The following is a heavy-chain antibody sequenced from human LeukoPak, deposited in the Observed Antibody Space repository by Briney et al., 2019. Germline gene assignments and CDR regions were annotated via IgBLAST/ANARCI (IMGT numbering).Heavy chain of an antibody. CDR3: ARERRHDYGDYADPRFFDY. J-gene: IGHJ4*02. CDR1: GGSFSGYY. Sequence: SETLSLTCAVYGGSFSGYYWGWIRQPPGKGLEWIGEINHSGSTNYNPSLKSRVTISVDTSKNQFSLKLSSVTAADTAVYYCARERRHDYGDYADPRFFDYWGQGTLVTVSS. D-gene: IGHD4-17*01. CDR2: INHSGST. V-gene: IGHV4-34*01.